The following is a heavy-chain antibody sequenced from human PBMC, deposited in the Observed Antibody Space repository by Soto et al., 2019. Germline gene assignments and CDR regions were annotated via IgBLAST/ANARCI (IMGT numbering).Heavy chain of an antibody. CDR2: IDPSDSYT. D-gene: IGHD2-2*01. Sequence: GESLKISCKGSGCSFTSYWISWVRQMPGKGLEWMGRIDPSDSYTNYSPSFQGHVTISADKSISTAYLQWSSLKASDTAMYYCASRYCSSTSCLNLYYYGMDVWGQGTTVTVSS. CDR3: ASRYCSSTSCLNLYYYGMDV. V-gene: IGHV5-10-1*01. CDR1: GCSFTSYW. J-gene: IGHJ6*02.